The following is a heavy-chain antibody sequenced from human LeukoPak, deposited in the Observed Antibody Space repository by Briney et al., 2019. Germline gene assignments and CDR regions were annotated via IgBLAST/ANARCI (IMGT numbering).Heavy chain of an antibody. Sequence: PGESLKISCKGSGYSFTSYWIGWVRQMPGKGLEWMGIIYPGDSDTRYSPSFQGQVTISADKSISTAYLQWSSLKASDTAMYYCARQGADYYDSSGYYYVDWFDPWGQGTLVTVSS. CDR2: IYPGDSDT. CDR1: GYSFTSYW. V-gene: IGHV5-51*01. CDR3: ARQGADYYDSSGYYYVDWFDP. D-gene: IGHD3-22*01. J-gene: IGHJ5*02.